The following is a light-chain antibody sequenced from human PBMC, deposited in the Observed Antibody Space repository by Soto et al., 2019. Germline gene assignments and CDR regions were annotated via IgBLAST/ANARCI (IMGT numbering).Light chain of an antibody. J-gene: IGKJ1*01. CDR3: QQYSDYPWT. CDR2: DAF. Sequence: DIRMTQSPSTLSASVGDRVTITCLASQSIYKWLAWYQQKPGKAPRLLIYDAFNLQSGVPSRLSGSGSGTEFTLTISSLHPDDFATYYCQQYSDYPWTFGQGTKVDIK. V-gene: IGKV1-5*01. CDR1: QSIYKW.